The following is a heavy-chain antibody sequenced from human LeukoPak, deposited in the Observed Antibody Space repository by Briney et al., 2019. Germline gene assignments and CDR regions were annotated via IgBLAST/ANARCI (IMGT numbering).Heavy chain of an antibody. J-gene: IGHJ4*02. CDR1: GGSFSGYY. V-gene: IGHV4-34*01. D-gene: IGHD4-17*01. Sequence: SETLSLTSALYGGSFSGYYWSWIRQPPGEGLEWIGEINHSGSTNYNPSLKSRVTISVDTSKNQFSLKLSSVTAADTAVYYCARARMTTVKFFDYWGQGTLVTVSS. CDR2: INHSGST. CDR3: ARARMTTVKFFDY.